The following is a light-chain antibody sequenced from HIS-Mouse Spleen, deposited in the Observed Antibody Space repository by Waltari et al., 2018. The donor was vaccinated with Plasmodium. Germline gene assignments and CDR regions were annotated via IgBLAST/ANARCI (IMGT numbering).Light chain of an antibody. CDR1: ALPKKY. Sequence: SYELTQPPSVSVSPGHTARITCPGEALPKKYAYWYQQKSGHAPVLVIYEDSKRPPGIPERFSGSSSGTMATLTISGAQVEDEADYYCYSTDSSGNHRVFGGGTKLTVL. CDR2: EDS. J-gene: IGLJ3*02. CDR3: YSTDSSGNHRV. V-gene: IGLV3-10*01.